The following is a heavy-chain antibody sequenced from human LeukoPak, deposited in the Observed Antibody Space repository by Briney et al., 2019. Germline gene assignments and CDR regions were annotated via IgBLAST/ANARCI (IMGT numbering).Heavy chain of an antibody. J-gene: IGHJ4*02. V-gene: IGHV3-23*01. CDR1: GFTFSTYG. CDR3: ATHDFWSGYVFDY. Sequence: GGSLRLSCAASGFTFSTYGMHWVRQAPGKGLEWVSAIADTGGTSYYADSVKGRFTISRDNSKNTLYLQMNSLRAEDTAVYYCATHDFWSGYVFDYWGQGTLVTVSS. CDR2: IADTGGTS. D-gene: IGHD3-3*01.